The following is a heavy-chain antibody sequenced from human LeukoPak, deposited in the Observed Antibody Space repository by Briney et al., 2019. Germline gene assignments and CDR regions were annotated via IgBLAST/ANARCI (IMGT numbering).Heavy chain of an antibody. J-gene: IGHJ5*02. D-gene: IGHD6-19*01. Sequence: ASVTVSCKASGYTFTGYYMHWVRQAPGQGLEWMGWINPNSGGTNYAQKLQGRVTMTTDTSTSTAYMELRSLRSDDTAVYYCARHCSSTSSGWYSWYGGRLTWDWFDPWGQGTLVTVSS. CDR3: ARHCSSTSSGWYSWYGGRLTWDWFDP. CDR2: INPNSGGT. V-gene: IGHV1-2*02. CDR1: GYTFTGYY.